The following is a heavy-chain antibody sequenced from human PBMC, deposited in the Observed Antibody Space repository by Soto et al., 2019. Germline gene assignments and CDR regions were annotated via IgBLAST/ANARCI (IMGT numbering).Heavy chain of an antibody. D-gene: IGHD1-7*01. CDR2: GSATGTGT. CDR1: GFTFSSYG. Sequence: EVQLLESGGGLVQPGGSLRLSCAASGFTFSSYGMTWVRQAPGKGLEWVSFGSATGTGTYYADSVKGRFTISRDNAKNTVYLQMTSLRADDTAVYFCAKDRRAGGNYGFYSDFWGQGALVIVSS. V-gene: IGHV3-23*01. CDR3: AKDRRAGGNYGFYSDF. J-gene: IGHJ4*02.